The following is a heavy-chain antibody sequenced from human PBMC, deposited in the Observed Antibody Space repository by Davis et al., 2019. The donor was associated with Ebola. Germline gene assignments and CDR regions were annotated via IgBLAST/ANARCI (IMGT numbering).Heavy chain of an antibody. V-gene: IGHV4-34*01. CDR3: ARVRGYSYIDY. D-gene: IGHD5-18*01. CDR2: INHSGST. CDR1: GGSFSVYY. J-gene: IGHJ4*02. Sequence: MPSETLSLTCAVYGGSFSVYYWSRIRQPPGKGLEWSGEINHSGSTNYNPSLKSRVTISVDTSKNQFSLKLSSVTAADTAVYYCARVRGYSYIDYWGQGTLVTVSS.